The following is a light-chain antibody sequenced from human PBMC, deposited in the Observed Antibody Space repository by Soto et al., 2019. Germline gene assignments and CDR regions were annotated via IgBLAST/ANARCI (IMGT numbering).Light chain of an antibody. CDR3: SSYTYSSTPYV. V-gene: IGLV2-14*01. CDR1: SSDVGGYNY. CDR2: EVS. J-gene: IGLJ1*01. Sequence: QSALTQPASVSGSPGQSITISCTGTSSDVGGYNYVSWYQQHPGKAPKLMIYEVSNRPSEVSNRFSGSKSGNTASLTISGLQAEDEADYYCSSYTYSSTPYVFGTGTKLTVL.